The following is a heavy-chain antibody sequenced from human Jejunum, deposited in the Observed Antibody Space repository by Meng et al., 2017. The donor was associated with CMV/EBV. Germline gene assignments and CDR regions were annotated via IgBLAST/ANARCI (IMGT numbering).Heavy chain of an antibody. D-gene: IGHD3-10*01. CDR3: VRFGESFNWFDP. J-gene: IGHJ5*02. V-gene: IGHV4-34*01. CDR2: INHRGST. Sequence: LTCAVYGGSFSGYYLTWIRQPPGKGLEWIGEINHRGSTNYNPSLKSRVTISVDTSTKQFSLKVNSVTAADTAVYYCVRFGESFNWFDPWGQGNLVTVSS. CDR1: GGSFSGYY.